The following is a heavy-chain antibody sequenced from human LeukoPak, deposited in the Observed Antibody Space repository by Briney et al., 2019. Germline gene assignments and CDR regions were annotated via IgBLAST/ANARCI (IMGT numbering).Heavy chain of an antibody. D-gene: IGHD6-13*01. CDR3: AIPFYSRWSPSDY. V-gene: IGHV1-2*02. J-gene: IGHJ4*02. CDR1: GYTFTGYY. CDR2: INPNSGGT. Sequence: GASVKVSCKASGYTFTGYYMHWVRQAPGQGLEWMGWINPNSGGTNYAQKFQGRVTMTRDTSISTAYMELSRLRSDDTAVYYCAIPFYSRWSPSDYWGQGTLVTVSS.